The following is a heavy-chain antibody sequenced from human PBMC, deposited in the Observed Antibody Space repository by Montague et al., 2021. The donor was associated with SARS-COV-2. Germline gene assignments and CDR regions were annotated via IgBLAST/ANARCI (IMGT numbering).Heavy chain of an antibody. CDR3: ARDSRNWYGPIGFDI. CDR1: GDSVSSNTAA. D-gene: IGHD6-13*01. CDR2: TFYRSKWYN. V-gene: IGHV6-1*01. J-gene: IGHJ3*02. Sequence: CAISGDSVSSNTAAWNWIRQSPSRGLVWLGRTFYRSKWYNEFAESVKSRISINADTSKNEVSLQLKYVTPKDTAMYYCARDSRNWYGPIGFDIWGQGTVVTVS.